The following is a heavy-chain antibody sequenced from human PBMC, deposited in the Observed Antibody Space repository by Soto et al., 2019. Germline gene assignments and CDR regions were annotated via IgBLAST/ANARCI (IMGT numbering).Heavy chain of an antibody. CDR3: AKAFSWYDY. Sequence: EVQLLESGGGLIQPGGSLRLYCAASGFTFSSYAMNWVRQAPGKGLEWVSGISGSGGSTYYADSVKGRFTISRDNSKNTLYLQMSSLRAEDTAVYYCAKAFSWYDYWGQGTLVTVSS. CDR2: ISGSGGST. V-gene: IGHV3-23*01. CDR1: GFTFSSYA. D-gene: IGHD6-13*01. J-gene: IGHJ4*02.